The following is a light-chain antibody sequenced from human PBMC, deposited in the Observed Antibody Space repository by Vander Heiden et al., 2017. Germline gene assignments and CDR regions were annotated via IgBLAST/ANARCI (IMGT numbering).Light chain of an antibody. J-gene: IGKJ1*01. CDR3: HLTSPRT. V-gene: IGKV3D-20*02. Sequence: IVLTRSPGTLSLSPGERATLSCRASQSVSSTYLVWYQQKPGQPPRLLISHASSRATGIPDRFSGSGSGTVFTLTITRLEPEDFAVYYCHLTSPRTFGQGTKVEIK. CDR1: QSVSSTY. CDR2: HAS.